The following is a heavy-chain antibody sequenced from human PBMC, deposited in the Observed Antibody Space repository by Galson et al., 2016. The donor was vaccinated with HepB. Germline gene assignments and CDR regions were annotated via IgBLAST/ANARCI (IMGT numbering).Heavy chain of an antibody. CDR2: IWYDGSNE. D-gene: IGHD2-15*01. CDR3: AREGVLLNYYYGMDV. V-gene: IGHV3-33*01. Sequence: SLRLSCAASGFSFSTYGMHWVRQAPGKGPEWVAVIWYDGSNEYSVDSVKGRFTISRDNSKNTLYLQMYSLRAEDTAVYYCAREGVLLNYYYGMDVWGQGTTVTVSS. J-gene: IGHJ6*02. CDR1: GFSFSTYG.